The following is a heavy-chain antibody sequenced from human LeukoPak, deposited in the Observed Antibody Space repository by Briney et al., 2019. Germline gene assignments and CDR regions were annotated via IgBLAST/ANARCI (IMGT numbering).Heavy chain of an antibody. CDR1: GGSISSYY. CDR2: IYYSGST. V-gene: IGHV4-59*08. Sequence: SETLSLTCTVSGGSISSYYWSWIRQPPGKGLEWIGYIYYSGSTNYNPSLKSRVTISVDTSKNQFSLKLSSVTAADTAVYYCAGYCSGGSCYSDAFDIWGQGTMVTVSS. D-gene: IGHD2-15*01. CDR3: AGYCSGGSCYSDAFDI. J-gene: IGHJ3*02.